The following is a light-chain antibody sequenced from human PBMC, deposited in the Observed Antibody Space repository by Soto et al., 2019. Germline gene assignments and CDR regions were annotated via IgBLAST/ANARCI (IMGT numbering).Light chain of an antibody. J-gene: IGKJ1*01. CDR2: KES. V-gene: IGKV1-5*03. Sequence: DIQMTQSPSTLSASVGDRVTITCRASQSISNWLAWHQQKPGKDPKLLIYKESSLESGVPSRFSGSGSGTEFTLTISSLQPDDSATYYCQQYNRYSTFGQGTKVDNK. CDR1: QSISNW. CDR3: QQYNRYST.